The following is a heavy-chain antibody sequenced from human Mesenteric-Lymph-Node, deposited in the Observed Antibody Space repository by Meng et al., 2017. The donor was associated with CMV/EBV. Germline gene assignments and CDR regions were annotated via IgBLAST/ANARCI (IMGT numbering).Heavy chain of an antibody. CDR1: GFTFSSYS. CDR2: ITTTSSHI. D-gene: IGHD1-7*01. CDR3: ARDTFTGNYPTFDF. J-gene: IGHJ4*02. V-gene: IGHV3-21*01. Sequence: GESLKISCAASGFTFSSYSMSWVRQAPGKGLEWVSSITTTSSHIYFADSVKGRFTISRDNAKNSLYLQMNSLRAEDTAVYYCARDTFTGNYPTFDFWGQGTLVTVSS.